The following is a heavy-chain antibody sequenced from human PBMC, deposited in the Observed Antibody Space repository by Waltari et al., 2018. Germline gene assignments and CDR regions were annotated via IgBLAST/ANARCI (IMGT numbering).Heavy chain of an antibody. J-gene: IGHJ4*02. D-gene: IGHD4-17*01. V-gene: IGHV1-18*01. CDR1: GYTFTSYG. CDR3: ARDRGPSAVTSFDS. Sequence: QLMQSGAEVKKPGASVRVSCKASGYTFTSYGINWVRQAPGRGLELMGWISGYNGNINYAQSLQGRISMTTDTSTSTAYMELRGLTSDDTAVYYCARDRGPSAVTSFDSWGQGTLVTVSP. CDR2: ISGYNGNI.